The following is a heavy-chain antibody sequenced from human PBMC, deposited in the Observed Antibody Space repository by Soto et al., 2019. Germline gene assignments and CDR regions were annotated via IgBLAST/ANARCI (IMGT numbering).Heavy chain of an antibody. J-gene: IGHJ4*02. CDR1: GFIFSDYA. CDR3: VKDAPQPFSD. Sequence: EVHLLESAGGLVQPGGSLRISCAASGFIFSDYAMSWVRQAPGKGLEWVSAISGDAHDTYYAASVKGRFTISRDNSKNTLYLQMGSLRVEDTARYYCVKDAPQPFSDWGRGTLVTVSS. CDR2: ISGDAHDT. V-gene: IGHV3-23*01. D-gene: IGHD3-3*02.